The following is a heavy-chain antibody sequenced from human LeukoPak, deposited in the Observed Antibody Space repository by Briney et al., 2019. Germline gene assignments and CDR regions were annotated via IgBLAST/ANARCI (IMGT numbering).Heavy chain of an antibody. CDR1: GFTFSSYA. CDR2: ISGSGGST. J-gene: IGHJ6*02. D-gene: IGHD3-10*01. CDR3: AKSASMVRGVIALYYYYGMDV. Sequence: GGSLRLSCAASGFTFSSYAMSWVRQAPGKGLEWVSAISGSGGSTYYADSVKGRFTISRDNSKNTLYLQMNSLRAEGTAVYYCAKSASMVRGVIALYYYYGMDVWSQGTTVTVSS. V-gene: IGHV3-23*01.